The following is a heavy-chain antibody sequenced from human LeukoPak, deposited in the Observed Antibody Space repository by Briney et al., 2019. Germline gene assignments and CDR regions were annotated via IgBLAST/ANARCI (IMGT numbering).Heavy chain of an antibody. J-gene: IGHJ4*02. Sequence: PGGSLRLSCAASGFTFSSYSMNWVRQAPGKGLEWVSSISSSSSYIYYADSVKGRFTISRDNSKNTLYLQMNSLRAEDTAVYYCAKTGGRITMIVVVIPRAYYFDYWGQGTLVTVSS. CDR3: AKTGGRITMIVVVIPRAYYFDY. CDR2: ISSSSSYI. CDR1: GFTFSSYS. D-gene: IGHD3-22*01. V-gene: IGHV3-21*04.